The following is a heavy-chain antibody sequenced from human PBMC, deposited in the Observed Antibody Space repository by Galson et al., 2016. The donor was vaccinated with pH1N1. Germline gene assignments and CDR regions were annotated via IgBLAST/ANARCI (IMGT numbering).Heavy chain of an antibody. CDR3: ARKICNSKSCVVDY. J-gene: IGHJ4*02. D-gene: IGHD2/OR15-2a*01. CDR2: INPSGGET. CDR1: GYTFPNYF. Sequence: SVKVSCKASGYTFPNYFMHWVRQAPGQGPEWMGVINPSGGETTYAQKFQGRVTMTRDRSTSTVYMELSSLRSEDTAVYYCARKICNSKSCVVDYWGQGTLVSVTS. V-gene: IGHV1-46*01.